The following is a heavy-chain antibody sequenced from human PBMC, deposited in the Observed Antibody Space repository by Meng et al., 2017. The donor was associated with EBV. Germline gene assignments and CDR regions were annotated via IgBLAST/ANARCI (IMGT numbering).Heavy chain of an antibody. D-gene: IGHD2-21*02. J-gene: IGHJ4*02. Sequence: QLQLGEAGAEWKKAEASVKVSGKASGYTFTSYGISWVRQAPGQGLEWMGWISAYNGNTNYAQKLQGRVTMTTDTSTSTAYMELRSLRSDNTAVYYCACRGDRTDYWGQGTLVTVSS. CDR2: ISAYNGNT. V-gene: IGHV1-18*01. CDR3: ACRGDRTDY. CDR1: GYTFTSYG.